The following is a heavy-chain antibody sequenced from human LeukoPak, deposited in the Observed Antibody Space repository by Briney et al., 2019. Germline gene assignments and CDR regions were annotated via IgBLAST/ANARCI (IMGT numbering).Heavy chain of an antibody. CDR3: AKDSYYYDSSGSPGDY. Sequence: GRSLRLSCAASGFTFSSYGMHWVRQAPGKGLEWVAVISYDGSNKYYADSVKGRFTISRDNSKNTLYLQMNSLRAEDTAVYYSAKDSYYYDSSGSPGDYWGQGTLVTVSS. CDR2: ISYDGSNK. J-gene: IGHJ4*02. D-gene: IGHD3-22*01. V-gene: IGHV3-30*18. CDR1: GFTFSSYG.